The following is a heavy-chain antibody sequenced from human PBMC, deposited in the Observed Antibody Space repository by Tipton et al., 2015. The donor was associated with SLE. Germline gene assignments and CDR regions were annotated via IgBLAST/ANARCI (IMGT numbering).Heavy chain of an antibody. CDR1: GFTFSGSA. D-gene: IGHD7-27*01. J-gene: IGHJ4*02. CDR3: AISEGWGPFDY. CDR2: IRSKANSYAT. V-gene: IGHV3-73*01. Sequence: SLRLSCAASGFTFSGSAMHWVRQASGKGLEWVGRIRSKANSYATAYAASVKGRFTTSRDNSKNTLYLQMNSLRAEDTAVYYCAISEGWGPFDYWGQGTLVTVSS.